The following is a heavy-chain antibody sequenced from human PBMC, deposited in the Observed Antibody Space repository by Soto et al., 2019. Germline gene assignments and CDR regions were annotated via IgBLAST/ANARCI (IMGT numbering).Heavy chain of an antibody. Sequence: GGSLRLSCAASGFTFSSYSMNWVRQAPGKGLEWVSSISSSSSYIYYADSVKGRFTISRDNAKNSLYLQMNSLRAEDTAVYYCARDFETGTSIPDYWGQGTLVTVSS. CDR3: ARDFETGTSIPDY. V-gene: IGHV3-21*01. CDR1: GFTFSSYS. J-gene: IGHJ4*02. D-gene: IGHD1-1*01. CDR2: ISSSSSYI.